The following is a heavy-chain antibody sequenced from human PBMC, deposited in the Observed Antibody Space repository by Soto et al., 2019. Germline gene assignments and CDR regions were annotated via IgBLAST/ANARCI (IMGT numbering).Heavy chain of an antibody. CDR3: ASQWEEGYCTSTRCYAFDP. J-gene: IGHJ5*02. CDR2: INAGNGNT. CDR1: GYTFTSYA. Sequence: ASVKVSCKASGYTFTSYAMHWVRQAPGQRLEWMGWINAGNGNTKYSQKFQGRVTITRDTSASTAYMELSSLRSEDTAVYYCASQWEEGYCTSTRCYAFDPWGQGTLVTGS. V-gene: IGHV1-3*01. D-gene: IGHD2-2*01.